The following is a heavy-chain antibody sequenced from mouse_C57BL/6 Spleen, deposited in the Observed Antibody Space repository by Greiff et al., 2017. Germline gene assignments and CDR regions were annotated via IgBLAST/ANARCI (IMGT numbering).Heavy chain of an antibody. CDR2: INPNNGGT. V-gene: IGHV1-26*01. CDR1: GYTFTDYY. CDR3: AREELGR. J-gene: IGHJ3*02. Sequence: EVQLQQSGPELVKPGASVKISCKASGYTFTDYYMNWVKQSHGKSLEWIGDINPNNGGTSYNQKFKGKATLTVDKSSSTAYMELRSLTSEDSAVYYCAREELGRWGQGTLVTVSA. D-gene: IGHD4-1*01.